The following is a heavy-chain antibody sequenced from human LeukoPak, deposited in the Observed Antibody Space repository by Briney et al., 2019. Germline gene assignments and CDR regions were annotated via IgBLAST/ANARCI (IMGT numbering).Heavy chain of an antibody. Sequence: GGSLRLSCAASGSTFSSYWMSWVRQAPGKGLEWVANIKQDGSEKYYVDSVKGRFTISRDNAKNSLYLQMNSLRAEDTAVYYCARENYYDRLYAFDIWGQGTMVTVSS. D-gene: IGHD3-22*01. J-gene: IGHJ3*02. CDR3: ARENYYDRLYAFDI. V-gene: IGHV3-7*01. CDR1: GSTFSSYW. CDR2: IKQDGSEK.